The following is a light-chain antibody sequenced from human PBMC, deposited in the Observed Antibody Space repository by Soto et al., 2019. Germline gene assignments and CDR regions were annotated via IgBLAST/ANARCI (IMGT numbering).Light chain of an antibody. V-gene: IGKV3-15*01. CDR3: QQYDDWPRT. CDR1: QSVRSN. J-gene: IGKJ1*01. Sequence: EKVMTQSPATLSVSPGERATLSCRASQSVRSNLAWYQQKPGQPPRLLIYDASSRATGIPSRFSGSGSGTEFTLTISSLKSEDFAVYYRQQYDDWPRTFGQGTKVDIK. CDR2: DAS.